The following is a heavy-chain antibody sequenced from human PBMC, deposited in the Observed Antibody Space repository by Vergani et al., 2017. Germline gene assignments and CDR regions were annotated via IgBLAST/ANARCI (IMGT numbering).Heavy chain of an antibody. J-gene: IGHJ5*02. Sequence: EVQLVQSGGAVVQPGGSLRLSCAASGFTFDDFAMHWVRQVPGKGLEWVSLINWDGKDKHYGDSVTGRFTVSRDNGKNFLYLQMDNLRTDDTAVYYCVRGHETSAAPLGPPFDPWCQGTLVSVSS. CDR2: INWDGKDK. CDR3: VRGHETSAAPLGPPFDP. V-gene: IGHV3-43D*03. CDR1: GFTFDDFA. D-gene: IGHD2-2*01.